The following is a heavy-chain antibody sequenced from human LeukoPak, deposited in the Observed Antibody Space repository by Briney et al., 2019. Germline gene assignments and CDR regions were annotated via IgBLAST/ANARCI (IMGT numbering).Heavy chain of an antibody. D-gene: IGHD4-17*01. Sequence: GGSLRLSCVASGFTFSSYWMHWVRQAPGKGLVWVSRIKIDGSGTGYADSVKGRFTNSRDNAKNTLYLQMNSLRADDTAVYYCARDSTVSDFDYWGQGTLVTVSS. CDR1: GFTFSSYW. V-gene: IGHV3-74*01. CDR3: ARDSTVSDFDY. CDR2: IKIDGSGT. J-gene: IGHJ4*02.